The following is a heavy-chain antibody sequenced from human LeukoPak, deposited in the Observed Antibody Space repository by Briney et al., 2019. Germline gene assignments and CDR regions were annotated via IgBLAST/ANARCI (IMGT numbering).Heavy chain of an antibody. CDR3: AKDSSGIVVARAAYYMDV. CDR1: GFTFSSYS. CDR2: ISSSSGNI. Sequence: PGGSLRLSCAASGFTFSSYSMNWVRQAPGKGLEWVSYISSSSGNIYYADSVKGRFTISRDNAKTSLYLQMNSLRAEDSATYYCAKDSSGIVVARAAYYMDVWGKGTTVTISS. J-gene: IGHJ6*03. V-gene: IGHV3-48*01. D-gene: IGHD3-22*01.